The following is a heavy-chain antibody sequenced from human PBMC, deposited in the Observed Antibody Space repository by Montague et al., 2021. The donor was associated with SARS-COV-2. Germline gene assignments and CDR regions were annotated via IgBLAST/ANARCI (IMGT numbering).Heavy chain of an antibody. V-gene: IGHV3-74*01. J-gene: IGHJ4*02. CDR1: GFTFSSYW. Sequence: SLRLSCAASGFTFSSYWMHWVRQVPGRGLVWVSRVSPDGSDTTYPDSVEGRFIISRDNVKDTLYLAMSSLGAEDTAVYFCARGGRDDYHYPFDSWGRGTLVTVSS. CDR2: VSPDGSDT. CDR3: ARGGRDDYHYPFDS. D-gene: IGHD5-24*01.